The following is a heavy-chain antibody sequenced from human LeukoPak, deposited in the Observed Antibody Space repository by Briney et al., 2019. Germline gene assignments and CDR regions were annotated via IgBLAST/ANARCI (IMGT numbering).Heavy chain of an antibody. CDR3: AREVAGSTGADY. Sequence: SETLSLTCTVSGGSINNNNFYWGWIRQPPGTGLEWIGRVYYSGSTYYNPSLKSRVTLSVDTSKNQFSLKLSSVTAADTAVYYCAREVAGSTGADYWGQGTLVTVSS. CDR1: GGSINNNNFY. CDR2: VYYSGST. D-gene: IGHD6-19*01. V-gene: IGHV4-39*07. J-gene: IGHJ4*02.